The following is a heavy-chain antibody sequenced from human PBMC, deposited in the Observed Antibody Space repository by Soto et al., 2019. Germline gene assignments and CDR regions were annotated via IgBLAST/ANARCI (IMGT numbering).Heavy chain of an antibody. D-gene: IGHD2-15*01. CDR1: GGTFSSYA. J-gene: IGHJ5*02. CDR3: ARDTTSIMVVAAPYNWFDP. Sequence: ASVKVSCKASGGTFSSYAISWVRQAPGQGLEWMGGIIPIFGTANYAQKFQGRVTITADESTSTAYMELSSLRSEDTAVYYCARDTTSIMVVAAPYNWFDPWGQGTLVTVSS. CDR2: IIPIFGTA. V-gene: IGHV1-69*13.